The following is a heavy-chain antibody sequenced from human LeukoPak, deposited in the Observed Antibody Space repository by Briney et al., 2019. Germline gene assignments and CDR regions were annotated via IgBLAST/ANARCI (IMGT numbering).Heavy chain of an antibody. CDR1: GGSISSYY. V-gene: IGHV4-59*08. J-gene: IGHJ4*02. CDR2: IYYSGST. D-gene: IGHD3-10*01. Sequence: SETLSLTCTVSGGSISSYYWSWIRQPPGKGLGWIGYIYYSGSTNYNPSLKSRVTISVDTSKNQFSLKLSSVTAADTAVYYCARKDHRGAENFLDYWGQGTLVTVSS. CDR3: ARKDHRGAENFLDY.